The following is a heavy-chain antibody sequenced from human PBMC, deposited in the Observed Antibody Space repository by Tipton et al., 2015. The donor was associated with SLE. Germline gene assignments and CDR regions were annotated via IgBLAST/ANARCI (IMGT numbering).Heavy chain of an antibody. J-gene: IGHJ4*02. CDR3: ARGAGLSVDY. CDR1: GGSISSYY. Sequence: TLSLTCTVSGGSISSYYWSWIRQSPGKGLEWIGHIYTSGSTNYNPSLKSRVTISVDTSKNQFSLKLSSVTAADTAVYYCARGAGLSVDYWGQGTLVTVSS. D-gene: IGHD3-16*02. CDR2: IYTSGST. V-gene: IGHV4-4*08.